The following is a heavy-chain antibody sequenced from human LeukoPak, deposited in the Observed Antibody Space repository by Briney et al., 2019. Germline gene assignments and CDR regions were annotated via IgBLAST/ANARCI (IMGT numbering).Heavy chain of an antibody. CDR3: ARDSLYTTVTTYLEYFQH. D-gene: IGHD4-17*01. CDR1: GFTFSSYW. Sequence: PGGSLRLSCAASGFTFSSYWMSWVRQAPGKGLEWVANIKQDGSEKYYVDSVKGRFTISRDNAKNSLYLQMNSLRAEDTAVYYCARDSLYTTVTTYLEYFQHWGQGTLVTVSS. CDR2: IKQDGSEK. J-gene: IGHJ1*01. V-gene: IGHV3-7*01.